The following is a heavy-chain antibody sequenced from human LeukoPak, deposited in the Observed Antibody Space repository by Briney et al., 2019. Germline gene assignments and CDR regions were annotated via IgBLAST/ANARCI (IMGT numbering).Heavy chain of an antibody. Sequence: SETLSLTCTVSGGSISSYYWSWIRQPAGKGLEWIGRIYTSGSTNYNPSLKSRVTMSVDTSKNQFSLKLSSVTAADTAVYYCARDRGSGSFNAFDIWGQGTMVTVST. CDR1: GGSISSYY. J-gene: IGHJ3*02. V-gene: IGHV4-4*07. CDR2: IYTSGST. D-gene: IGHD3-10*01. CDR3: ARDRGSGSFNAFDI.